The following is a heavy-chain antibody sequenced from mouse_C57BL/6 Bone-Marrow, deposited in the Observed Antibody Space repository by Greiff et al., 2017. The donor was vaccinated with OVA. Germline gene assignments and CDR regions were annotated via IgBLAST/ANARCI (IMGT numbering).Heavy chain of an antibody. D-gene: IGHD1-1*01. Sequence: EVQGVESGGDLVKPGGSLKLSCAASGFTFSSYGMSWVRQTPDKRLEWVATISSGGSYTYYPDSVKGRFTISRDNAKNTLYLQMSSLKSEDTAMYYCATLYGSSLYYFDYWGQGTTLTVSS. V-gene: IGHV5-6*01. CDR1: GFTFSSYG. J-gene: IGHJ2*01. CDR2: ISSGGSYT. CDR3: ATLYGSSLYYFDY.